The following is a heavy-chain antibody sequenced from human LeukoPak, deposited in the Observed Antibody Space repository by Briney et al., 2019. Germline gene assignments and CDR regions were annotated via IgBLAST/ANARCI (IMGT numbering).Heavy chain of an antibody. CDR3: ARDPYSGSYGNDYYYYMDV. V-gene: IGHV3-21*01. CDR1: GFTVSSNS. D-gene: IGHD1-26*01. CDR2: ITSSSTYI. J-gene: IGHJ6*03. Sequence: GGSLRLSCTVSGFTVSSNSMSWVRQAPGKGLEWVSSITSSSTYIYYADSVKGRFTISRDNARNSLYLQMNSLRAEDTAVYYCARDPYSGSYGNDYYYYMDVWGKGTTVTISS.